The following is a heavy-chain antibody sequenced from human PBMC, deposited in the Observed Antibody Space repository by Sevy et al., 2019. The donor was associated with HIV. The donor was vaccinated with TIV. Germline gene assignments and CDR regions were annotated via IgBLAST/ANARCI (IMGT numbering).Heavy chain of an antibody. Sequence: GGSLRLSCEVSGFIFNKYSMNWVRQAPGKGLEWVSSISSDGTYIYYADSLKGRLTISRDNARNSLYLQMNSLRVEDTAVYYCAGGKDDYIWWSLRPTFDYWGQGTLVTVSS. CDR1: GFIFNKYS. J-gene: IGHJ4*02. CDR3: AGGKDDYIWWSLRPTFDY. D-gene: IGHD3-16*01. V-gene: IGHV3-21*01. CDR2: ISSDGTYI.